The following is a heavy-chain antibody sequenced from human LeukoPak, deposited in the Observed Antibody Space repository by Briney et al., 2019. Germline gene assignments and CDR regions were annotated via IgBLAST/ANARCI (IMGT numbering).Heavy chain of an antibody. D-gene: IGHD6-13*01. Sequence: ASVKVSCKASGYTFTGYYMHWVRQAPGQGLEWMGWINPNSGGTNYAQKFQGRVTMPRDTSISTAYIAVSRLRSDDTAVDYCARESSSWYPDYWGQGNLVTVSS. CDR1: GYTFTGYY. V-gene: IGHV1-2*02. CDR3: ARESSSWYPDY. CDR2: INPNSGGT. J-gene: IGHJ4*02.